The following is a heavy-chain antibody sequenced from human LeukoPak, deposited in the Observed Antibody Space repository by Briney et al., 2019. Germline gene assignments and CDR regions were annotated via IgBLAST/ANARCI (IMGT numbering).Heavy chain of an antibody. CDR2: ISYDGSNK. J-gene: IGHJ4*02. V-gene: IGHV3-30-3*01. CDR1: GFTFSSYA. D-gene: IGHD2-2*01. CDR3: ASSGVPQQYFDY. Sequence: GGSLRLSCAASGFTFSSYAVHWVRQAPGKGLEWVAVISYDGSNKYYADSVKGRFTISRDNSKNTLYLQMNSLRAEDTAVYYCASSGVPQQYFDYWGQGTLVTVSS.